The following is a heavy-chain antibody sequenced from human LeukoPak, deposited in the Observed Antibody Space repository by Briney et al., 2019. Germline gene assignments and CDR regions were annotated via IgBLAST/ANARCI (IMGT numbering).Heavy chain of an antibody. CDR2: IIPIFGTA. CDR1: GGTFSSYA. D-gene: IGHD6-13*01. Sequence: SVKVSCKASGGTFSSYAISWVRQAPGQGLEWMGGIIPIFGTANYAQKFQGRVTMTEDTSTDTAYMELSSLRSEDTAVYYCATGGIAAAPRDYWGQGTLVTVSS. V-gene: IGHV1-69*06. J-gene: IGHJ4*02. CDR3: ATGGIAAAPRDY.